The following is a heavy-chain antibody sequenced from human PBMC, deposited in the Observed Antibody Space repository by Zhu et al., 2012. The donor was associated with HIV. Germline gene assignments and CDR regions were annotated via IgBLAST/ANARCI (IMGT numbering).Heavy chain of an antibody. CDR2: IYYSGSA. CDR3: AREVITAIDSDGFDL. V-gene: IGHV4-30-4*08. D-gene: IGHD6-13*01. Sequence: QVQLQESGPGLVKPSQTLSLTCNVSGGSISSTNHLWSWIRQPPGKGLEWIGYIYYSGSAYYNPSLKSRVIISVDTSKNQFSLKLSSVTATDTAVYYCAREVITAIDSDGFDLWDQGTMVTVSS. CDR1: GGSISSTNHL. J-gene: IGHJ3*01.